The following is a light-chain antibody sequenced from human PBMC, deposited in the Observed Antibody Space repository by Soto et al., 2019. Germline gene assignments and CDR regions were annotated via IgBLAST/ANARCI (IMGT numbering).Light chain of an antibody. V-gene: IGLV2-14*01. J-gene: IGLJ1*01. CDR2: EVT. Sequence: QSALTQPASVSGSPGQSITISCTGTSSDVGRFNFVSWFQQHPGKAPELLIYEVTKRPSGVSNRFSGSKSGNTASLTISGLQTEDEADYYCSSYTTRSTYVFGTGTKAPS. CDR1: SSDVGRFNF. CDR3: SSYTTRSTYV.